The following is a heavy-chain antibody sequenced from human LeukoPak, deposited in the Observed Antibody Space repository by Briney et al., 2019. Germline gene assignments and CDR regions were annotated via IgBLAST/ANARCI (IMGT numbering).Heavy chain of an antibody. CDR1: GGSISSSY. D-gene: IGHD2-2*01. J-gene: IGHJ3*01. Sequence: SETLSLTCTVPGGSISSSYWSWIRQSPGKRLEWIGYFYDTVSTKYNPSLKRRVSISTVPSKNQLSLKLNSVTAADTAVYYCARHGAFITRGFCSSSNCYVDGLQTWGQGIMVSVSS. V-gene: IGHV4-59*08. CDR3: ARHGAFITRGFCSSSNCYVDGLQT. CDR2: FYDTVST.